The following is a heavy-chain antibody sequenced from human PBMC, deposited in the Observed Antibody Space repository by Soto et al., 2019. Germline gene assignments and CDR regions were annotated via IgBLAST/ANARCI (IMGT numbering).Heavy chain of an antibody. CDR1: GGSISSSNW. J-gene: IGHJ4*02. D-gene: IGHD3-9*01. CDR3: ARVDDILTGLIDY. CDR2: IYHSGST. V-gene: IGHV4-4*02. Sequence: SETLSLTCAVSGGSISSSNWWSWVRQPPGKGLEWIGEIYHSGSTNCNPSLKSRVTISVDKSKNQFSLKLSSVTAADTAVYYCARVDDILTGLIDYWGQGTLVTVSS.